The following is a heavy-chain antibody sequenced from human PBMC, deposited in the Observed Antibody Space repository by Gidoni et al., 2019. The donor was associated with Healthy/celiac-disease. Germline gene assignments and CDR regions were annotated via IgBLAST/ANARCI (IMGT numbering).Heavy chain of an antibody. D-gene: IGHD2-15*01. CDR2: ISYDGSNK. J-gene: IGHJ6*03. CDR1: GFTFSSYG. Sequence: QVQLVESGGGVVQPGRSLRLSWTASGFTFSSYGMHWVRQAPGKGLEWVAVISYDGSNKDYADSVKGRFTISRDNSKNTLYLQMNSLRAEDTAVYYCASTHTRIHSPMDVWGKGTTVTVSS. CDR3: ASTHTRIHSPMDV. V-gene: IGHV3-30*03.